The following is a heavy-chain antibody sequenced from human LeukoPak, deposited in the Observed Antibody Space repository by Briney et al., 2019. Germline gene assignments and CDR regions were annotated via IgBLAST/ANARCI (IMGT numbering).Heavy chain of an antibody. D-gene: IGHD2-15*01. CDR3: AREREPGYCSGGSCNSYYYGMDV. CDR2: IYYSGST. J-gene: IGHJ6*02. V-gene: IGHV4-59*01. Sequence: SETLSLTCTVSGGSISSYYWSWIRQPPGKGLEWIGYIYYSGSTNYNPSLKSRVTISVDTSKNQFSLKLSSVTAADTAVYYCAREREPGYCSGGSCNSYYYGMDVWGQGTTVTVSS. CDR1: GGSISSYY.